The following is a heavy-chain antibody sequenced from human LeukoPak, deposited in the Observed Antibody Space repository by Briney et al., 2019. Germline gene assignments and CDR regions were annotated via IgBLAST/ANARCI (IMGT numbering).Heavy chain of an antibody. Sequence: PGGSLRLSCAASGFTFSNYWMSWVRQAPGKGLEWVANIKRDGSVKYYVDSVKGRFTISRDNAKNSLYLQMDSLRAEDTAVYYCARDPGYSSGIIFDYWGQGTLVTVSS. V-gene: IGHV3-7*01. CDR2: IKRDGSVK. J-gene: IGHJ4*02. CDR1: GFTFSNYW. D-gene: IGHD5-18*01. CDR3: ARDPGYSSGIIFDY.